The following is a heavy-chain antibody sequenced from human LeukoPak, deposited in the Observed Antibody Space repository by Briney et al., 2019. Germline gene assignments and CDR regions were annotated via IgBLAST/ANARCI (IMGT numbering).Heavy chain of an antibody. D-gene: IGHD2-8*01. CDR1: GGSIGSYY. CDR3: ARDWSYCTNGVCYNWFDP. V-gene: IGHV4-4*07. CDR2: IYTSGST. Sequence: SETLSLTCTVSGGSIGSYYWSWIRQPAGKGLEWIGRIYTSGSTNYNPSLKSRVTMSVDTSKNQFSLKLSSVTAADTAVYYCARDWSYCTNGVCYNWFDPWGQGTLVTVSS. J-gene: IGHJ5*02.